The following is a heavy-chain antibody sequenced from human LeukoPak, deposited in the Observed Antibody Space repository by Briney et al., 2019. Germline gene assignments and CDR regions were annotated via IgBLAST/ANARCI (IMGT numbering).Heavy chain of an antibody. CDR1: GYSISSGYY. CDR3: ARHRMSGYCSGGSCSPAYSFDY. J-gene: IGHJ4*02. V-gene: IGHV4-38-2*02. CDR2: IYHSGST. Sequence: SETLSLTCTVSGYSISSGYYWGWIRQPPGKGLEWIGSIYHSGSTYYNPSLKSRVTISLDTSKNQFSLRLNSVTAADTAVYYCARHRMSGYCSGGSCSPAYSFDYWGQGTLVTVSS. D-gene: IGHD2-15*01.